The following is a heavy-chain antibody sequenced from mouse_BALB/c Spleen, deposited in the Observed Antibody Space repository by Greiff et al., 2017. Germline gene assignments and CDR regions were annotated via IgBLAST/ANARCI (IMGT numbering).Heavy chain of an antibody. J-gene: IGHJ2*01. CDR3: ANGGLTTVNYFDY. CDR1: GFNIKDTY. D-gene: IGHD1-1*01. Sequence: EVQRVESGAELVKPGASVKLSCTASGFNIKDTYMHWVKQRPEQGLEWIGRIDPANGNTKYDPKFQGKATITADTSSNTAYLQLSSLTSEDTAVYYCANGGLTTVNYFDYWGQGTTLTVSS. V-gene: IGHV14-3*02. CDR2: IDPANGNT.